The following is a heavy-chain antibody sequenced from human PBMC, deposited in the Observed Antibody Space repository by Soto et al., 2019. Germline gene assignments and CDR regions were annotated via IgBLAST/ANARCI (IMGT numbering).Heavy chain of an antibody. J-gene: IGHJ3*02. D-gene: IGHD6-13*01. CDR1: GGTFSSYA. CDR3: ASGPIAAAVGLAFDI. CDR2: IIPIFGTA. Sequence: GASVKVSCKASGGTFSSYAISWVRQAPGQGLEWMGGIIPIFGTASYAQKFQGRVTITADESTSTAYMELSSLRSEDTAVYYCASGPIAAAVGLAFDIWGQGTMVTVSS. V-gene: IGHV1-69*13.